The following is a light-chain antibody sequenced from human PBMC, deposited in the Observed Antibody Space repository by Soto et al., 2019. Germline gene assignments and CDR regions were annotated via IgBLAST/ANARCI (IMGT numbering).Light chain of an antibody. V-gene: IGLV2-14*01. CDR2: DVS. CDR3: SSYTSSSLYV. CDR1: SSDVGGYNY. Sequence: QSVLTQPPSVSGSPGQSITFSCTGTSSDVGGYNYVSWYQQHPGKAPKLMIYDVSNRPSGVSNRFSGSKSGNTASLTISGLQAEDEADYYCSSYTSSSLYVFGTGTKLTVL. J-gene: IGLJ1*01.